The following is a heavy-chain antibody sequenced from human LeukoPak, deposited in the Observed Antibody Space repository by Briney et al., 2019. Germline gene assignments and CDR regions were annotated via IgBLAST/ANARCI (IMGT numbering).Heavy chain of an antibody. CDR3: AKDGPHTSNWPSYFDY. J-gene: IGHJ4*02. D-gene: IGHD6-13*01. CDR1: RFTFNNYG. Sequence: GGSLRLSCAASRFTFNNYGMDWVRQAPGKGLEWVAFIRYDGHNEYYADSVKGRFIISRDNSKDIVYPQMNSLRAEDTAVYFCAKDGPHTSNWPSYFDYWGQGTLVTVSS. V-gene: IGHV3-30*02. CDR2: IRYDGHNE.